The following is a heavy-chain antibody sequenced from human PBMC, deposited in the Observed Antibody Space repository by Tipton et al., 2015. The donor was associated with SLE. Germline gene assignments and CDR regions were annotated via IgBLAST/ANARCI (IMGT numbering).Heavy chain of an antibody. Sequence: TLSLTCTVSGGSISSGVYYWSWIRQHPGKGLEWIGYIYHSGSTYYNQSLRSRLTISLDTYKNQFALRMSSVTAADTGVYYCARTGAYSNFYYCSYMDAWGEGTSVTVSS. J-gene: IGHJ6*03. CDR3: ARTGAYSNFYYCSYMDA. CDR2: IYHSGST. D-gene: IGHD4-11*01. CDR1: GGSISSGVYY. V-gene: IGHV4-31*03.